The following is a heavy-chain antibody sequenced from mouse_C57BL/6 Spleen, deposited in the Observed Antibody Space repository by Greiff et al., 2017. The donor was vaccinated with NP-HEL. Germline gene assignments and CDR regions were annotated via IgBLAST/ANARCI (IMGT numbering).Heavy chain of an antibody. CDR2: INPGSGGT. CDR3: ARGAYYSNYGYAMDY. J-gene: IGHJ4*01. Sequence: QVQLQQSGAELVRPGTSVKVSCKASGYAFTNYLIEWVKQRPGQGLEWIGVINPGSGGTNYNEKFKGKATLTADKSSSTAYMQLSSLTSEDSAVYFCARGAYYSNYGYAMDYWGQGTSVTVSS. V-gene: IGHV1-54*01. D-gene: IGHD2-5*01. CDR1: GYAFTNYL.